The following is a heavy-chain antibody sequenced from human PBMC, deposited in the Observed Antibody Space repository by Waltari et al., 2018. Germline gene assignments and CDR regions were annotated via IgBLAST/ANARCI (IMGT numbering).Heavy chain of an antibody. V-gene: IGHV4-34*01. CDR3: ARKRVPAAPVPYYFDY. Sequence: QVQLQQWGAGLLKPSETLSLTCAVYGGSFSGYYWSWIRQPPGKGLAWIGEINHRGRTNNNPALKSLVTISGDTSKNQFSRKLSSVTAADTAVYYCARKRVPAAPVPYYFDYWGQGTLVTVSS. CDR2: INHRGRT. J-gene: IGHJ4*02. D-gene: IGHD2-2*01. CDR1: GGSFSGYY.